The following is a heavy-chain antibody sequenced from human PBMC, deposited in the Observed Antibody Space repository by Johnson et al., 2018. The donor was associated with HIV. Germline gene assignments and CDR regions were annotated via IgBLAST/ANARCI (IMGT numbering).Heavy chain of an antibody. CDR1: GFIVSNSY. CDR2: IYSGGST. D-gene: IGHD3-10*01. Sequence: VQLVESGGGLIQPGGSLRLSCAASGFIVSNSYMSWVRQAPGKGLEWVSVIYSGGSTYYPDSVKGRFTISRDNSKNTLYLQMNSLRVEDTAVYYCAKDSSVLLCFDIWGQGTMVTVSS. CDR3: AKDSSVLLCFDI. J-gene: IGHJ3*02. V-gene: IGHV3-53*01.